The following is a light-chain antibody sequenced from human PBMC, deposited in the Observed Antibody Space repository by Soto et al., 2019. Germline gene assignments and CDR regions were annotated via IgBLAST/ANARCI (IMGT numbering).Light chain of an antibody. J-gene: IGKJ2*01. V-gene: IGKV3-20*01. Sequence: EIVLTQSPGTLSLSPGERATLSCRASQSVSSSYLAWYQQKPGQAPRLLIYGASSRATGITDRFSGSGSGTDCTLTISRVEPEDFAVYYCQQYGSSPPYTFGQGTKLEIK. CDR1: QSVSSSY. CDR2: GAS. CDR3: QQYGSSPPYT.